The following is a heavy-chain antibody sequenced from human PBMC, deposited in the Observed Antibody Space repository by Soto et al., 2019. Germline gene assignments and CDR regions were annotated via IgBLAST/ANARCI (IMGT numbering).Heavy chain of an antibody. CDR3: ARFIVVVVAATPVSAFDI. Sequence: SETLSLTCTVSGGSISSGGYYWSWIRQHPGKGLEWIGYIYYSGSTYYNPSLRSRVTISVDTSKNQFSLKLSSVTAADTAVYNFARFIVVVVAATPVSAFDIWGQGTMITVSS. CDR2: IYYSGST. V-gene: IGHV4-31*03. CDR1: GGSISSGGYY. D-gene: IGHD2-15*01. J-gene: IGHJ3*02.